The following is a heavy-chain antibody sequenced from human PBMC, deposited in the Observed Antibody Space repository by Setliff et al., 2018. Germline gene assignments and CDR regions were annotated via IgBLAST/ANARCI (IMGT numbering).Heavy chain of an antibody. V-gene: IGHV1-58*02. J-gene: IGHJ6*03. CDR1: GFTFTSSA. CDR3: AADTSYDSSGSSYYYYMDV. Sequence: SVKVSCKASGFTFTSSAMQWVRQARGQRLEWIGWIVVGSGNTNYAQKFQERVTVTRDMSTSTAYMELSSLRSEDTAVYYCAADTSYDSSGSSYYYYMDVWGKGTTVTVSS. D-gene: IGHD3-22*01. CDR2: IVVGSGNT.